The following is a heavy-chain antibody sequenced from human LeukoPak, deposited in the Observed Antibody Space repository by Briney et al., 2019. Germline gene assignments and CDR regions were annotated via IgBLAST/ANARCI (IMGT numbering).Heavy chain of an antibody. J-gene: IGHJ4*02. Sequence: SETLSLTCTVSGGSISSYYWSWIRQPAGKGLEWIGRINTSGSTNYNPSLKSRVTMSLDTSKNQLSLKLRSGTAADTAVYYCASLYCSGGSCYALYFDYWGQGTLVTVSS. CDR1: GGSISSYY. CDR2: INTSGST. CDR3: ASLYCSGGSCYALYFDY. V-gene: IGHV4-4*07. D-gene: IGHD2-15*01.